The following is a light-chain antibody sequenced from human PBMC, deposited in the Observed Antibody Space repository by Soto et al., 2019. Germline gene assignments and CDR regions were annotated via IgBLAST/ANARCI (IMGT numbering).Light chain of an antibody. CDR3: QQYGTSPRT. CDR1: QSISSGY. V-gene: IGKV3-20*01. Sequence: EIVLTQSPGALSLSPGERATLSCRASQSISSGYLAWYQQKNGQAPRLLIYGASSRASGIPDRFSGSGSGTDFTLTISRLEPEDFAVYYCQQYGTSPRTFGKGTKVDIK. CDR2: GAS. J-gene: IGKJ1*01.